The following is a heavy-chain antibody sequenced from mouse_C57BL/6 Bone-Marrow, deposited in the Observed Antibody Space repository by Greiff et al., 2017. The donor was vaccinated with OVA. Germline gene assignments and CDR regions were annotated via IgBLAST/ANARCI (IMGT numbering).Heavy chain of an antibody. J-gene: IGHJ4*01. V-gene: IGHV1-85*01. D-gene: IGHD2-1*01. Sequence: QVQLKESGPELVKPGASVKLSCKASGYTFTSYDINWVKQRPGQGLEWIGWIYPRDGSTKYNEKFKGKATLTVDTSSSTAYMELHSLTSEDSAVYYCARFDGNYAMDYWGQGTSVTVSS. CDR2: IYPRDGST. CDR3: ARFDGNYAMDY. CDR1: GYTFTSYD.